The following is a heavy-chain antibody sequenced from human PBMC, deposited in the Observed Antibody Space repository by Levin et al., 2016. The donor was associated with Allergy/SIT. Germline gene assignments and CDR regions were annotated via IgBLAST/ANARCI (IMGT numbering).Heavy chain of an antibody. D-gene: IGHD3/OR15-3a*01. CDR1: GGSISSSNYY. Sequence: SETLSLTCTVSGGSISSSNYYWGWIRQPPGKGLEWIGSVYFTGSTYYNPSLKSRVTISVDTSKNQFSLKLSSVTAADTAVYYCARQAHFGHYLYHFDYWGQGTLVTVSS. J-gene: IGHJ4*02. CDR2: VYFTGST. V-gene: IGHV4-39*01. CDR3: ARQAHFGHYLYHFDY.